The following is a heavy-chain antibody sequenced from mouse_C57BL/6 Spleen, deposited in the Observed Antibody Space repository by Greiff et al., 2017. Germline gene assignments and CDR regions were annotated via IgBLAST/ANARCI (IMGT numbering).Heavy chain of an antibody. Sequence: EVKVVESGGGLVQPGGSLSLSCAASGFTFTDYYMSWVRQPPGKALEWLGFIRNKANGYTTEYSASVKGRFTISRDNSQSILYLQMNALRAEDSATYYCARYGGNYWYFDVWGTGTTVTVSS. CDR1: GFTFTDYY. CDR3: ARYGGNYWYFDV. CDR2: IRNKANGYTT. V-gene: IGHV7-3*01. D-gene: IGHD2-1*01. J-gene: IGHJ1*03.